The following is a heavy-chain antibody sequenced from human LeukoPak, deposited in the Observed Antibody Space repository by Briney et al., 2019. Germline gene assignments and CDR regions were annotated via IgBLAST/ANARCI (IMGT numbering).Heavy chain of an antibody. D-gene: IGHD2-2*01. CDR1: GFTFSSYA. V-gene: IGHV3-30-3*01. J-gene: IGHJ6*02. CDR3: AREERLPAALLGYYGMDV. Sequence: GGSLRLSCAASGFTFSSYAMHWVRQAPGKGLEWVAVISYDGSNKYYADSVKGRFTISRDNSKNTLYLQMNSLRAEDTAVYYCAREERLPAALLGYYGMDVWGQGTTVTVSS. CDR2: ISYDGSNK.